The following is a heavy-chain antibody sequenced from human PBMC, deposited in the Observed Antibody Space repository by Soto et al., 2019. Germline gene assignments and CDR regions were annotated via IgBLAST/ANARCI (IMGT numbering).Heavy chain of an antibody. CDR3: ATGGGLRFLKRFDY. J-gene: IGHJ4*02. V-gene: IGHV1-24*01. D-gene: IGHD3-3*01. CDR2: FDPEDGET. CDR1: GYTLTELS. Sequence: ASVKVSCKVSGYTLTELSMHWVRQAPGKGLEWMGGFDPEDGETIYAQKFQGRVTMTEDTSTDTAYMELSSLRSEDTAVYYCATGGGLRFLKRFDYWGQGTLVTVSS.